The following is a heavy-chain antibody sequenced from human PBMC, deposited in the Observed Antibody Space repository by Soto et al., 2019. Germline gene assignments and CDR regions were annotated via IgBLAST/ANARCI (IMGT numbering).Heavy chain of an antibody. V-gene: IGHV3-11*05. CDR3: ARALGMVRGVRSENWFDP. Sequence: PGGSLRLSCAASGFTFSDYYMSWIRQAPGKGLKWVSYISSSSSYTNYADSVKGRFTISRDNAKNSLYLQMNSLRAEDTAVYYCARALGMVRGVRSENWFDPWGQGTLVTVSS. J-gene: IGHJ5*02. D-gene: IGHD3-10*01. CDR2: ISSSSSYT. CDR1: GFTFSDYY.